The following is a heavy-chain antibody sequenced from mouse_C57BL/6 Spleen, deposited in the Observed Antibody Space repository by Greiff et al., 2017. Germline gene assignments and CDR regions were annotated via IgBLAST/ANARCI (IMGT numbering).Heavy chain of an antibody. CDR2: IAPSDSYT. CDR1: GFTFPSSW. D-gene: IGHD4-1*01. CDR3: AKSGTGTGFFDY. V-gene: IGHV1-50*01. J-gene: IGHJ2*01. Sequence: QVQLQQPVAELVKPGASVKLSCKASGFTFPSSWMQWVKQRPGQGLEWIGEIAPSDSYTNYNQKFQGKATLTVDTSSTTAYMQLSSLTSKDSADYYCAKSGTGTGFFDYWGQGTTRTVSS.